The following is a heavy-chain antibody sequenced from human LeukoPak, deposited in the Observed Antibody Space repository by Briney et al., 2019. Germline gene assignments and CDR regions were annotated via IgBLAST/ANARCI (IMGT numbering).Heavy chain of an antibody. CDR3: ARIPQDGYKGLYY. Sequence: ASVKVSCKASDYTFTIYGISWVRQAPGQGLEWMGWISAYNGNTNYAQKFQGRVTMTRDTSTSTVYMELSSLRSEDTAVYYCARIPQDGYKGLYYWGQGTLVTVSS. CDR2: ISAYNGNT. CDR1: DYTFTIYG. J-gene: IGHJ4*02. D-gene: IGHD5-12*01. V-gene: IGHV1-18*01.